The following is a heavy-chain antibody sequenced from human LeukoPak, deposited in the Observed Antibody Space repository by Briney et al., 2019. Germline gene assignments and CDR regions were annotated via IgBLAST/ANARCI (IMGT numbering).Heavy chain of an antibody. J-gene: IGHJ6*03. CDR3: ARERATLDYYYYMDV. CDR1: GFTFSSYS. Sequence: GGSLRLSCAASGFTFSSYSMNWVRQAPGKGLEWVSSISSSSSYIYYADSVKGRFTVSRDNAKNSLYLQMNSLRAEDTALYYCARERATLDYYYYMDVWGKGTTVTVSS. CDR2: ISSSSSYI. V-gene: IGHV3-21*04. D-gene: IGHD5-12*01.